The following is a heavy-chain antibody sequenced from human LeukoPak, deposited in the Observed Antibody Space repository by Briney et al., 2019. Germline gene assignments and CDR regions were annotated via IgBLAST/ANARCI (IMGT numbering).Heavy chain of an antibody. J-gene: IGHJ6*03. CDR1: GGTFSSYA. V-gene: IGHV1-8*02. Sequence: ASVKVSCKASGGTFSSYAISWVRQAPGQGLEWMGWMNPNSGNTGYAQKFQGRVTMTRNTSISTAYMELSSLRSEDTAVYYCARVNPYYYYMDVWGKGTTVTVSS. D-gene: IGHD1-14*01. CDR2: MNPNSGNT. CDR3: ARVNPYYYYMDV.